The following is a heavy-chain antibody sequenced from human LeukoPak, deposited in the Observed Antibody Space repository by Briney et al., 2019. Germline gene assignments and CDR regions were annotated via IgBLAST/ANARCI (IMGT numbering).Heavy chain of an antibody. J-gene: IGHJ4*02. D-gene: IGHD5-18*01. Sequence: SETLSLTCAVYGGSFSGYYWSWIRQPPGKGLEWIGEINHSGSTNYNPSLKSRVTISVDTSKTQFSLKLSSVTAADTAVYYCARVQLRGYSYGYGVDYWGQGTLVTVSS. V-gene: IGHV4-34*01. CDR3: ARVQLRGYSYGYGVDY. CDR1: GGSFSGYY. CDR2: INHSGST.